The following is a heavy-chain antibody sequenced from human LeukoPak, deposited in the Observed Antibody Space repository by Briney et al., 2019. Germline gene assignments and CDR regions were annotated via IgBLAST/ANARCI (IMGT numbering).Heavy chain of an antibody. D-gene: IGHD2-15*01. V-gene: IGHV3-49*04. CDR1: GFTFGDYA. CDR3: TTYCSGGSCYEWFAP. J-gene: IGHJ5*02. Sequence: PGGSLRLSCTASGFTFGDYAMSWVRQAPGKGLEWVGFIRSKAYGGTTEYAASVKGRFTISRDDSKSIAYLQMNSLKTEDTAVYYCTTYCSGGSCYEWFAPWGQGTLVTVSS. CDR2: IRSKAYGGTT.